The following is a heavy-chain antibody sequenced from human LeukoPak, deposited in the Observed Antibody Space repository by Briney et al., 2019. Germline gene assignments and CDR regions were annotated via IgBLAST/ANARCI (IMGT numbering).Heavy chain of an antibody. V-gene: IGHV3-30*03. Sequence: GGSLRLSCAASGFTFSSYSMNWVRQAPGKGLEWVAVISYDGSNKYYADSVKGRFTISRDNSKNTLYLQMNSLRAEDTAVYYCARDERELPDYWGQGTLVTVSS. J-gene: IGHJ4*02. CDR3: ARDERELPDY. CDR2: ISYDGSNK. D-gene: IGHD1-26*01. CDR1: GFTFSSYS.